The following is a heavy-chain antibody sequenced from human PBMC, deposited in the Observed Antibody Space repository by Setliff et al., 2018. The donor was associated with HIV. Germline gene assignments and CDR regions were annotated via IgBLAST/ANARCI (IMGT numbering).Heavy chain of an antibody. CDR1: GFTFDSYA. D-gene: IGHD3-3*01. CDR3: AKDRSEITIFGVIISH. J-gene: IGHJ4*02. Sequence: PGGSLRLSCAASGFTFDSYAMHWVRQAPGKGLGWVAVIWYDGRNEYYADSVKGRFTISRDNSKNTLYLQINSLRAEDTAVYYCAKDRSEITIFGVIISHWGQGSLVTVSS. V-gene: IGHV3-33*06. CDR2: IWYDGRNE.